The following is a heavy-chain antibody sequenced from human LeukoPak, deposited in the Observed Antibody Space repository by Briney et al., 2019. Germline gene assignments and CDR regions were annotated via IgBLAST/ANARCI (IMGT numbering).Heavy chain of an antibody. Sequence: SETLSLTCTVSGDSISNYYWNWIRQPPGKELEWIGYVYYSGSTNYNPSLKSRVTISVDTSKTQFSLKLSSVTAADTAVYYCARRLKMATPRPGDAFDIWGQGTMVTVSS. CDR2: VYYSGST. CDR1: GDSISNYY. J-gene: IGHJ3*02. D-gene: IGHD5-24*01. V-gene: IGHV4-59*01. CDR3: ARRLKMATPRPGDAFDI.